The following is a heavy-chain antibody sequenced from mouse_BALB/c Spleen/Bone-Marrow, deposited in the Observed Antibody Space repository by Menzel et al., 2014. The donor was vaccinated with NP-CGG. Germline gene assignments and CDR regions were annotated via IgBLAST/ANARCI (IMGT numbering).Heavy chain of an antibody. D-gene: IGHD2-3*01. Sequence: QVQLQQSGAELVRPGSSVKISCKASGYAISSCWMNWVKQRPGQGLEWIGQIYPGDGDTNYNGKFKGKATLTADKSSSTAYMQISSLTSEDSAVYSCARGRGWYLDYWGQGTTLTVSS. CDR2: IYPGDGDT. CDR3: ARGRGWYLDY. J-gene: IGHJ2*01. V-gene: IGHV1-80*01. CDR1: GYAISSCW.